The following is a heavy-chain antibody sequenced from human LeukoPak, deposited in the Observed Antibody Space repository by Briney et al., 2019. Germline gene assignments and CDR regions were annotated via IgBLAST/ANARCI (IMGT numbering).Heavy chain of an antibody. CDR2: IYYSGST. J-gene: IGHJ3*02. V-gene: IGHV4-59*08. CDR1: GSSFTSHY. D-gene: IGHD6-19*01. Sequence: SETLSLTCTVSGSSFTSHYWSWFRQPPGKGLEWIGYIYYSGSTNYNPSLKSRVTISVDMSKNQLSLRLSSVTAADTAMYYCVRTYSIGWSTGILDTWGQGTMVTVSS. CDR3: VRTYSIGWSTGILDT.